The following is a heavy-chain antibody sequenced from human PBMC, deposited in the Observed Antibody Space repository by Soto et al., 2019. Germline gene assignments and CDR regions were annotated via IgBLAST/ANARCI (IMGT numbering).Heavy chain of an antibody. Sequence: ASVKVSCKASRYTFTSYDIFWVRQSPGQGLEWMGWIKTDSGDTHYAQNFQGRDTMTRDTSISTAYMELNNLLSDDTAVYYCARRSSTYLNEIIYDPWGQGTLVTVSS. V-gene: IGHV1-2*02. J-gene: IGHJ5*02. D-gene: IGHD2-2*01. CDR2: IKTDSGDT. CDR1: RYTFTSYD. CDR3: ARRSSTYLNEIIYDP.